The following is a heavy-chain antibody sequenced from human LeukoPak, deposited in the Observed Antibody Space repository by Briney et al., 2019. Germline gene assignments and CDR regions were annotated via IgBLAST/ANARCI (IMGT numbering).Heavy chain of an antibody. CDR2: IWYDGSGK. J-gene: IGHJ4*02. V-gene: IGHV3-33*01. Sequence: GGSLRLSCASSRFTFTDYGMHWVRQPPGKGLEWVALIWYDGSGKYYADSVKGRFTISRDNSKNTLYLQMNSVSAEDTAVYYCARDWCGGGSCYYFDHWGQGTLVTVSS. CDR1: RFTFTDYG. CDR3: ARDWCGGGSCYYFDH. D-gene: IGHD2-15*01.